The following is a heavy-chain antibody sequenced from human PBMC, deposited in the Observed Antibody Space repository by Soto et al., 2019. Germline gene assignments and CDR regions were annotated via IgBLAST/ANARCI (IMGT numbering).Heavy chain of an antibody. CDR3: ARDAADIVVVPAAAAYYYYYYMDV. V-gene: IGHV1-18*01. D-gene: IGHD2-2*01. CDR2: ISAYNGNT. CDR1: GYTFTSYG. J-gene: IGHJ6*03. Sequence: ASVKVSCKASGYTFTSYGISWVRQAPGQGLERMGRISAYNGNTNYAQKLQGRVTMTTDTSTSTAYMELRSLRSDDTAVYYCARDAADIVVVPAAAAYYYYYYMDVWGKGTTVTVSS.